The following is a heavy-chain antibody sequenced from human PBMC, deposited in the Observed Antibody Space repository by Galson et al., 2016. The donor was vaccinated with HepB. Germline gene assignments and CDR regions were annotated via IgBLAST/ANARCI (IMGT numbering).Heavy chain of an antibody. D-gene: IGHD6-13*01. V-gene: IGHV1-18*04. CDR1: GYTFTGYY. J-gene: IGHJ4*02. Sequence: SVKVSCKASGYTFTGYYIAWVRQAPGQGLEWVGWISAYNRKTSYAQSFQGRVTTTTDTSTTTAYMELRSLRSDDTAIYYCARDKHGSSWPPNFNYWGQGTLVTVSS. CDR2: ISAYNRKT. CDR3: ARDKHGSSWPPNFNY.